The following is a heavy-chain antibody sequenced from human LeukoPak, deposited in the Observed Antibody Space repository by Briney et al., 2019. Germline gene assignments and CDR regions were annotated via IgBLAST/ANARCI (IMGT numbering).Heavy chain of an antibody. V-gene: IGHV3-53*05. Sequence: GGSLRLSCAASGFTVSSNYMSWVRQAPGKGLEWVSVIYSGGSTYYADSVKGRFAISRDNSKNTLYLQMNSLRDEDTAVYYCAKDRGSHYYYYMDVWAKGTTVTVSS. CDR1: GFTVSSNY. J-gene: IGHJ6*03. D-gene: IGHD3-16*01. CDR2: IYSGGST. CDR3: AKDRGSHYYYYMDV.